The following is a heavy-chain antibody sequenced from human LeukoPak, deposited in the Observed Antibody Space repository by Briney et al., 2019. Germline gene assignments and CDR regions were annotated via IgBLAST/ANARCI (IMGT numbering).Heavy chain of an antibody. J-gene: IGHJ4*02. V-gene: IGHV3-15*01. CDR2: IISKPDGGTR. Sequence: PGGSLRLSCAASGFTVSDAYMSWVRQTPGKGLEWVGRIISKPDGGTRDYAAPVKGRFIISRDDSKNTLYLQLNSLKTEDTGIYYCLVQCFFDYWGQGTPVTVSS. CDR1: GFTVSDAY. CDR3: LVQCFFDY. D-gene: IGHD1-1*01.